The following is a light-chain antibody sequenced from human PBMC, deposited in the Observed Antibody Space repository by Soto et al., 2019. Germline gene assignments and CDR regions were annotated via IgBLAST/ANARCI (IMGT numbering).Light chain of an antibody. J-gene: IGLJ1*01. CDR2: EVS. Sequence: QPVLTQPASVSGSPGQSITISCTGTSSDIGGYDYVSWYQQHPGKAPKLMIYEVSNRPSGVSNRFSGSKSGSTASLTISGLQAEDEADYYCSSYTSSITRVFGTGTKLTVL. CDR1: SSDIGGYDY. CDR3: SSYTSSITRV. V-gene: IGLV2-14*01.